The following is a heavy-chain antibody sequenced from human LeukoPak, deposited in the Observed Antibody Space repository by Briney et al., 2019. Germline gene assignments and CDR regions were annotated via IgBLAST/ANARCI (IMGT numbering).Heavy chain of an antibody. D-gene: IGHD3-3*01. CDR1: GYTFTSYY. V-gene: IGHV1-46*01. CDR2: INPSGGVT. Sequence: ASVKVSCKASGYTFTSYYMHWVRQAPGQGLEWMGFINPSGGVTTYAQKFQGSVTMTRDTSTSTVYMELSSLRSEDTAVYYCARDPGIRFSFDYWGQGTLVTVSS. CDR3: ARDPGIRFSFDY. J-gene: IGHJ4*02.